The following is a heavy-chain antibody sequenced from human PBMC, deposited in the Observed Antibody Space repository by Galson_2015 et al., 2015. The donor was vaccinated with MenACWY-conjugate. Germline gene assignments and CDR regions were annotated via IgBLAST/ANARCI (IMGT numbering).Heavy chain of an antibody. CDR2: IYPGDSDT. V-gene: IGHV5-51*01. Sequence: QSGAEVKKPGESLKISCKGSGYSFTSYWIGWVRQMPGKGLEWMGIIYPGDSDTRYSPSFQGQVAISADKSISTAYLQWSSLKASDTSMYYCARRLYGTGPDDGMDVWGQGTTVTVSS. CDR3: ARRLYGTGPDDGMDV. CDR1: GYSFTSYW. J-gene: IGHJ6*02. D-gene: IGHD1-1*01.